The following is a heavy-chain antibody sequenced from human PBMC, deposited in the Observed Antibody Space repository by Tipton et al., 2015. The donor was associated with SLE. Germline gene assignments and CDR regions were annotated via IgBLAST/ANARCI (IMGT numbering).Heavy chain of an antibody. CDR3: ARDRDIVLEPAPTPPAFDI. J-gene: IGHJ3*02. D-gene: IGHD2-2*01. CDR1: GGSISSYY. V-gene: IGHV4-59*12. CDR2: IYYSGST. Sequence: TLSLTCTVSGGSISSYYWSWIRQPPGKGLEWIGYIYYSGSTNYNPSLKSRVTISVDTSKNQFSLKLSSVTAADTAVYYCARDRDIVLEPAPTPPAFDIWGQGTMVTVSS.